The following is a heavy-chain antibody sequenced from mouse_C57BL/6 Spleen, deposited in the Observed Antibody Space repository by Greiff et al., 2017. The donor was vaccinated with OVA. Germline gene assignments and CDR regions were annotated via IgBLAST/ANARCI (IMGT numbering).Heavy chain of an antibody. CDR3: ARPYYYGIKGFDY. D-gene: IGHD1-1*01. CDR2: INPSTGGT. J-gene: IGHJ2*01. CDR1: GYSFTGYY. Sequence: VQLQQSGPELVKPGASVKISCKASGYSFTGYYMNWVKQSPEKSLEWIGEINPSTGGTTYNQKFKAKATLTVDKSSSTASMQLNSLTSEDSAVYYCARPYYYGIKGFDYWGQGTTLTVSS. V-gene: IGHV1-42*01.